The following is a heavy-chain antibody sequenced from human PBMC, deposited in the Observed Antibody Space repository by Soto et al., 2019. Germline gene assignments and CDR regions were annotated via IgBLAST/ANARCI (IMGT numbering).Heavy chain of an antibody. V-gene: IGHV1-18*01. J-gene: IGHJ6*02. Sequence: GASVKVSCKASGYTFTSYGISWVRQAPGQGLEWMGWISAYNGNTNYAQKLQGRVTMTTDTSTSTAYMELRSLRSDDTAVYYCARVGYYDFWSNYYGMDVWGQGTTVTVS. CDR3: ARVGYYDFWSNYYGMDV. CDR2: ISAYNGNT. D-gene: IGHD3-3*01. CDR1: GYTFTSYG.